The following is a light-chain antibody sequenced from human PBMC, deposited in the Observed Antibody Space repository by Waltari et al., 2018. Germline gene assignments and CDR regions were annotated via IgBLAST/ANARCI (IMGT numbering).Light chain of an antibody. J-gene: IGLJ3*02. CDR2: DNR. V-gene: IGLV1-40*01. Sequence: YQQLPGTAPKLLTYDNRSRPSGVPDRFSGSKSGTSASLAITGLQAEDEADYYCQSYDSSLSGVVFGGGTKLTVL. CDR3: QSYDSSLSGVV.